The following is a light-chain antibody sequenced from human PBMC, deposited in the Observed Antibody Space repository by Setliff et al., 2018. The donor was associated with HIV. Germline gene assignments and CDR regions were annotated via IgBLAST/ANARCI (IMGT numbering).Light chain of an antibody. CDR1: RSDVGGYNY. J-gene: IGLJ1*01. CDR2: AVN. V-gene: IGLV2-8*01. CDR3: SSYAGGDTYV. Sequence: QSALTQPPSASGSLGQSVTISCTGTRSDVGGYNYVPWYQLQPGKAPRLIIYAVNKRPSWVSARFSASKSGNAASLTVSGLQAEDEADYYCSSYAGGDTYVFGSGTKVTVL.